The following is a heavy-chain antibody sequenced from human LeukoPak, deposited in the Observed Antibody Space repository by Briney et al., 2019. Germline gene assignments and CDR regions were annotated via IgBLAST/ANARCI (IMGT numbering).Heavy chain of an antibody. J-gene: IGHJ4*02. D-gene: IGHD6-6*01. V-gene: IGHV3-30*18. CDR2: ISYDGSNK. CDR1: GFTFSSYG. Sequence: GGSLRLSCAASGFTFSSYGMHWVRQAPGKGLEWVAVISYDGSNKYYADSVKGRFTISRDNSKNTLYLQMNSLRAEDTAVYYCAKQYGIAALNYFDYWGQGTLVTVSS. CDR3: AKQYGIAALNYFDY.